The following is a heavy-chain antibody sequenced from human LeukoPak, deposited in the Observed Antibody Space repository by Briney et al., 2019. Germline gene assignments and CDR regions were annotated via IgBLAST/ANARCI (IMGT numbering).Heavy chain of an antibody. CDR1: GGSFSGYY. CDR3: ARAAMVKSLDY. V-gene: IGHV4-34*01. D-gene: IGHD5-18*01. Sequence: SETLSLTCAVYGGSFSGYYWSWIRQPPGKGLEWIGEINHSGSTNYNPSLKSRVTISVDTSKNQFSLKLSSVTAADTAVYYCARAAMVKSLDYWGQGTLVTVSS. J-gene: IGHJ4*02. CDR2: INHSGST.